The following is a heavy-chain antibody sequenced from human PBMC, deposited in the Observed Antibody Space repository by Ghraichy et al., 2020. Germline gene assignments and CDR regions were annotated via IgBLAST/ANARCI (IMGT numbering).Heavy chain of an antibody. CDR3: AKVGDISDYGADAFDI. V-gene: IGHV3-30*02. CDR2: IRYDGTNK. J-gene: IGHJ3*02. CDR1: GFSFRSFD. D-gene: IGHD3-22*01. Sequence: GGSLRLSCAASGFSFRSFDMHWVRQAPGKGLEWVAFIRYDGTNKYYADSVKGRFTISRDKSKNTLNLQMNRLRAEDTAVYYCAKVGDISDYGADAFDIWGQGTMVTVSS.